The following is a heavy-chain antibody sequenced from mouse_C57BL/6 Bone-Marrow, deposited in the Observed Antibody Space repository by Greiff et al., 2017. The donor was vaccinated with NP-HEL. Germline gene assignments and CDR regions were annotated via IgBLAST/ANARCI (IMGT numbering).Heavy chain of an antibody. CDR1: GYTFTGYW. CDR3: GREGETGPYYFDY. J-gene: IGHJ2*01. D-gene: IGHD3-1*01. Sequence: VKLMQSGAELMKPGASVKLSCKATGYTFTGYWIEWVKQRPGHGLEWIGEILPGSGSTNYNEKFKGKATFTADTSSNTAYMQLSSLTTEDAAIDDCGREGETGPYYFDYWGQGTTLTVSS. CDR2: ILPGSGST. V-gene: IGHV1-9*01.